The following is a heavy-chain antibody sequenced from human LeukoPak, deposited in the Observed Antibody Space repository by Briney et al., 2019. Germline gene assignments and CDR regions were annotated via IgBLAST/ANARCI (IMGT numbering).Heavy chain of an antibody. CDR3: ARGEATSGSGYDYLDY. CDR2: ISYDGSNK. CDR1: GFTFSSYA. Sequence: PGRSLRLSCAASGFTFSSYAMHWVRQAPGKGLEGVAVISYDGSNKYYADSVKGRFTISRDNSKNTLYLQMNSLRDEDTAVYYCARGEATSGSGYDYLDYWGQGTLVTVSS. D-gene: IGHD5-12*01. J-gene: IGHJ4*02. V-gene: IGHV3-30*04.